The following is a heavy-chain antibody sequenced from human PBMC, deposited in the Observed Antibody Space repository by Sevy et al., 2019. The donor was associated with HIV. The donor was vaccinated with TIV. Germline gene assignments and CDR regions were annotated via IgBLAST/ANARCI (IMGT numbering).Heavy chain of an antibody. CDR2: INSDGSST. CDR1: GFTFSSYW. D-gene: IGHD4-17*01. J-gene: IGHJ6*03. Sequence: GGSLRLSCAASGFTFSSYWMDWVRQAPGMGLVWVSRINSDGSSTSYADSVKGRFTISRDNAKNTLYLQMNSLRAEDTAVYYCARADGDYEYYYYMDVWGKGTTVTVSS. V-gene: IGHV3-74*01. CDR3: ARADGDYEYYYYMDV.